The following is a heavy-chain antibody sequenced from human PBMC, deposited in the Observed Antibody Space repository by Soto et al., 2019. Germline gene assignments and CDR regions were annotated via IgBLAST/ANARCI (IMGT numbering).Heavy chain of an antibody. D-gene: IGHD3-22*01. V-gene: IGHV4-30-2*01. CDR3: AREGDSSGYFDY. CDR2: IYHSGST. Sequence: TLSLTCAVSGGSISSGGYSWSWIRQPPGKGLEWIGYIYHSGSTYYNPSLKSRVTISVDRSKNQFSLKLSSVTAADTAVYYCAREGDSSGYFDYWGQGTLVTVSS. J-gene: IGHJ4*02. CDR1: GGSISSGGYS.